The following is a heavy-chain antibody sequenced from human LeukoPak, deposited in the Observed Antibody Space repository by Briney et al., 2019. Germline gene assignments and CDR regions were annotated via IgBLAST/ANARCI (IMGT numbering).Heavy chain of an antibody. V-gene: IGHV1-69*13. CDR2: IMFTFGTT. D-gene: IGHD2-21*01. CDR3: ARIAYCGADCHAFDV. CDR1: GGSFSKYG. J-gene: IGHJ3*01. Sequence: SVKVSCKASGGSFSKYGITWVRQAPGQGLEWMGGIMFTFGTTKYAQRFQGRVTISAGESTSTAYMEVSSLRSEDTAVYYCARIAYCGADCHAFDVWGQGTMVIVSS.